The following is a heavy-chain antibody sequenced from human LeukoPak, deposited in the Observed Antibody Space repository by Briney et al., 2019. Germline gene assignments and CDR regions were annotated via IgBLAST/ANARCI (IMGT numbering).Heavy chain of an antibody. CDR3: AGHMMEGDSSGYYYFDY. J-gene: IGHJ4*02. CDR1: GGSISSSNW. Sequence: PSETLSLTCAVSGGSISSSNWWSWVRQPPGKGLEWIGEIYHSGSTNYNPSLKSRVTISVDTSKNQFSLKLSSVTAADTAVYYCAGHMMEGDSSGYYYFDYWGQGTLVTVSS. CDR2: IYHSGST. V-gene: IGHV4-4*02. D-gene: IGHD3-22*01.